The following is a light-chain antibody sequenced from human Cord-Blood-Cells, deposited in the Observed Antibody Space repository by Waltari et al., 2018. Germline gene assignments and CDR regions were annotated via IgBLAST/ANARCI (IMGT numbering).Light chain of an antibody. J-gene: IGLJ3*02. CDR1: SSDVGGYNY. V-gene: IGLV2-14*01. CDR3: SSYTSSSTWV. CDR2: DVS. Sequence: QSALTQPASVSGSPGQSITISCTGTSSDVGGYNYVPGYQQHPGKAPKLMIYDVSNRPSGVSNRFSCTKSGNTASRTISGLQAEDEADYYCSSYTSSSTWVFGGGTMLTVL.